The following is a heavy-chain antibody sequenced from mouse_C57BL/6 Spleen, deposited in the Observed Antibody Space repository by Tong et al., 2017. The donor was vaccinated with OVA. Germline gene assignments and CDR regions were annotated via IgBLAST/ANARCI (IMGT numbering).Heavy chain of an antibody. D-gene: IGHD2-1*01. CDR1: GFTFSSYA. CDR3: ARHPYGNYWYFDV. J-gene: IGHJ1*01. CDR2: ISSGGSYT. Sequence: EVQLQESGGGLVKPGGSLKLSCAASGFTFSSYAMSWVRQTPEKRLEWVATISSGGSYTYYPDSVKGRFTISRDNAKNTLYRQMSSLRSEDTAMYYCARHPYGNYWYFDVWGAGTTVTVSS. V-gene: IGHV5-9-3*01.